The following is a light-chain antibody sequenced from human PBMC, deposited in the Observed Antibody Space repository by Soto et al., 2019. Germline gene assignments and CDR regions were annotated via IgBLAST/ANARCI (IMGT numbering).Light chain of an antibody. V-gene: IGKV3-20*01. J-gene: IGKJ4*01. CDR3: HQYASSPLT. Sequence: EIVLTQSPGTLSVSPGERATLSCRASQSIGRNYLAWYQQKPGQAPRLLIYDASSRASGIPERFSGSASGTDFTLTISRLEPEDFAVYYCHQYASSPLTFGGGAKVET. CDR1: QSIGRNY. CDR2: DAS.